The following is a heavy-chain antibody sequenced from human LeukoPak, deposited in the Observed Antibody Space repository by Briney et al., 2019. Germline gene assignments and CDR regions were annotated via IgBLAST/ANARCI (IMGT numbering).Heavy chain of an antibody. V-gene: IGHV4-34*01. Sequence: PSETLSLTCAVYGGSFSGYYWSWIRQPPGKGLEWIGEINHSGSTNYNPSLKSRVTISVDTSKDQFSLKLSSVTAADTAVYYCAGGWEAAAGNTYYFDYWGQGTLVTVSS. CDR2: INHSGST. CDR1: GGSFSGYY. J-gene: IGHJ4*02. CDR3: AGGWEAAAGNTYYFDY. D-gene: IGHD6-13*01.